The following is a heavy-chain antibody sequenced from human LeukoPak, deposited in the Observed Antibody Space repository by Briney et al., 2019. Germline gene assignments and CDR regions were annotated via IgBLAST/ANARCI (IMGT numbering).Heavy chain of an antibody. CDR2: MLYSGST. J-gene: IGHJ4*02. D-gene: IGHD3-22*01. Sequence: SETLSLTCTVSGASISNYYWSWIRQSPGKGLEWIGYMLYSGSTNQNPSHRSRVTISVDTSKNQVSLKLSSVTAADTAVYYCANGEPTYYYDSSGSPYDYWGQGTLVTVSS. V-gene: IGHV4-59*08. CDR1: GASISNYY. CDR3: ANGEPTYYYDSSGSPYDY.